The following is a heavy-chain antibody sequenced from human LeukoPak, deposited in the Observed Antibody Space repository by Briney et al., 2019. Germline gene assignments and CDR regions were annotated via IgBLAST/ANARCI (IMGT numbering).Heavy chain of an antibody. CDR2: INQVGTET. Sequence: PGGSLRLSCATSGFTFSSNWMSWVRHVPGRGLDWVANINQVGTETFYVDSVKGRFTISRDNAKNSLYPQMSSLRAEDTAVYYCAQLLLRGPTAWGQGTLVTVSS. V-gene: IGHV3-7*01. J-gene: IGHJ4*02. CDR1: GFTFSSNW. D-gene: IGHD2-15*01. CDR3: AQLLLRGPTA.